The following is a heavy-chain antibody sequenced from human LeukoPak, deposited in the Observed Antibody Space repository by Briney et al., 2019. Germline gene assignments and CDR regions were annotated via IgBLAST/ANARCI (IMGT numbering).Heavy chain of an antibody. J-gene: IGHJ4*02. CDR1: GFTFSSYS. V-gene: IGHV3-48*01. Sequence: GGSLRLSCAASGFTFSSYSMNWVRQAPGKGLEWVSYISSSSSTIYYADSVKGRFTISRDNAENSLYLQMNSLRAEDTAVYYCARDGGARDGYSLDYWGQGTLVTVSS. D-gene: IGHD5-24*01. CDR3: ARDGGARDGYSLDY. CDR2: ISSSSSTI.